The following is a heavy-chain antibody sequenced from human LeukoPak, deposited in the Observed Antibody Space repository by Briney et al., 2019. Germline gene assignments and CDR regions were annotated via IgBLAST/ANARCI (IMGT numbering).Heavy chain of an antibody. CDR1: GGSISSGDYY. CDR2: IYYSGST. Sequence: SQTLSLTXTVSGGSISSGDYYWSWIRQPPGKGLEWIGYIYYSGSTYYNPSLKSRVTISVDTSKNQFSLKLSSVTAADTAVYYCARGSEQLVSAFDIWGQGTMVTVSS. CDR3: ARGSEQLVSAFDI. J-gene: IGHJ3*02. V-gene: IGHV4-30-4*08. D-gene: IGHD6-6*01.